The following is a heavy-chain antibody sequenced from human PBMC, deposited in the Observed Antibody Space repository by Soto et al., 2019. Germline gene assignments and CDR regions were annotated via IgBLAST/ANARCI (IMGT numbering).Heavy chain of an antibody. CDR3: AKDQYMGVAAAGTVFVH. Sequence: GGSLRLSCAASGFTFSSYAMSWVRQAPGKGLEWVSAISGSGGSTYYADSVKGRFTISRDNSKNTLYLQMNSLRAEDTAVYYCAKDQYMGVAAAGTVFVHWGQGTLVTVSS. CDR2: ISGSGGST. D-gene: IGHD6-13*01. CDR1: GFTFSSYA. V-gene: IGHV3-23*01. J-gene: IGHJ4*02.